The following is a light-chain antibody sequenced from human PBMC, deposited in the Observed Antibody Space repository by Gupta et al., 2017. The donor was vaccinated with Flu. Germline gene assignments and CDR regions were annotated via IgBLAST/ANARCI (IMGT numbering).Light chain of an antibody. CDR1: QSVSSSY. V-gene: IGKV3-20*01. CDR2: GAS. Sequence: EVVLTQSPATLSLSPGDGATLSCRASQSVSSSYIAWYQQKPGQAPRLLIYGASTRATGIPDRFSGSGSGTDFTLAISRLEPEDFAVYYCQQYGNSPRFTFGPGTRVQIK. CDR3: QQYGNSPRFT. J-gene: IGKJ3*01.